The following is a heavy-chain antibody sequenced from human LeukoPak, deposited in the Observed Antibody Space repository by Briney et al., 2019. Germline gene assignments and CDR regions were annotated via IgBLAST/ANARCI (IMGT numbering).Heavy chain of an antibody. J-gene: IGHJ3*02. CDR3: ARSVPGIADAFDI. V-gene: IGHV4-38-2*02. CDR1: GYSISSGYY. D-gene: IGHD6-13*01. Sequence: PSETLSLTCTVSGYSISSGYYWGWIRQPPGKGLEWIGSIYHSGSTYYNPSLKSRVTISVDTSKNQFSLKLSSVTAADTAVYYCARSVPGIADAFDIWGQGTMVTVSS. CDR2: IYHSGST.